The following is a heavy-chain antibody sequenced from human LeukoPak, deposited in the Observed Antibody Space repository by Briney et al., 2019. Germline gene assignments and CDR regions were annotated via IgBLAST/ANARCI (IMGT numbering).Heavy chain of an antibody. Sequence: PGGSLRLSCAASGFTFSSYCMNWVRQAPGKGLEGVSSISSSSSYIYYADSVKGRFTISRDNAKNSLYLQMNSLRAEDTAVYYWAREAVYDSSGPPFYFDYWGQGTLVTVSS. CDR2: ISSSSSYI. J-gene: IGHJ4*02. CDR1: GFTFSSYC. CDR3: AREAVYDSSGPPFYFDY. V-gene: IGHV3-21*01. D-gene: IGHD3-22*01.